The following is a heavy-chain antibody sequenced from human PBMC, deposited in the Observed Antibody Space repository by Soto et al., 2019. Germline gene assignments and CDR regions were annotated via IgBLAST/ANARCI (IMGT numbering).Heavy chain of an antibody. J-gene: IGHJ6*02. CDR1: GGSMRSYY. V-gene: IGHV4-4*07. CDR2: IYSRGDT. D-gene: IGHD2-21*01. Sequence: SETLSLTCSVSGGSMRSYYLNWLRQPAGKGLEWIGRIYSRGDTNYNPSVKSRVTMSVDTSKNEFSLRLNSVTAADTAVYYCAGIGEDVYYGMDVWGQGTPVTVS. CDR3: AGIGEDVYYGMDV.